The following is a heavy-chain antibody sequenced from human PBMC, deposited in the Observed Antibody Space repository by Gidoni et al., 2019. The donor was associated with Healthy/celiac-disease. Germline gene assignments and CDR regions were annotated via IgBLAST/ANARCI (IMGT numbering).Heavy chain of an antibody. V-gene: IGHV1-18*04. CDR1: GYTFTSYG. CDR3: ARDGSEGLLWFGEFSNWFDP. J-gene: IGHJ5*02. Sequence: QVQLVQSGAEVKKPGASVKVSCQASGYTFTSYGISWVRQAPGPGLEWMGWISAYTGNTNYAQKLQGRVTMTTDTSTSTAYMELRSLRSDDTAVYYCARDGSEGLLWFGEFSNWFDPWGQGTLVTVSS. D-gene: IGHD3-10*01. CDR2: ISAYTGNT.